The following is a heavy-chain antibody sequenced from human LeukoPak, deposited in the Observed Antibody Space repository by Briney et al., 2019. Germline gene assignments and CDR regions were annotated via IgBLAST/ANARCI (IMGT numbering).Heavy chain of an antibody. D-gene: IGHD3-22*01. V-gene: IGHV3-64D*06. CDR1: GFTFSSYA. CDR2: ISSNGSST. CDR3: VNRGGLLLYFIY. Sequence: PGGSLRLSCSASGFTFSSYAMYWVRQAPGKGLEYVSGISSNGSSTYYADSVKGRFTISRDNSKNTLYLQMSSLRAEDTAVYYCVNRGGLLLYFIYWGQGTLVTVSS. J-gene: IGHJ4*02.